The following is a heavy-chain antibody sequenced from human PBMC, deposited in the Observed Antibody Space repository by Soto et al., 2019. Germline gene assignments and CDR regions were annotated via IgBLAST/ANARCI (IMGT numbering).Heavy chain of an antibody. CDR3: ARQRRYYYDSSGYSDY. Sequence: SETLSLTCTVSGGSISSSSYYWGWIRQPPGKGLEWIGSIYYTGSTYYNPSLKSRVTISVDTSKNQFSLKLSSVTAADTAVYYCARQRRYYYDSSGYSDYWGQGTLVTVSS. CDR2: IYYTGST. V-gene: IGHV4-39*01. J-gene: IGHJ4*02. CDR1: GGSISSSSYY. D-gene: IGHD3-22*01.